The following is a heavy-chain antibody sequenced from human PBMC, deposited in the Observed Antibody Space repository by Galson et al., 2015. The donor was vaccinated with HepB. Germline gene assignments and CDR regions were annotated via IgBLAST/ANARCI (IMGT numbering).Heavy chain of an antibody. J-gene: IGHJ4*02. D-gene: IGHD3-16*01. CDR2: ISYDGSNK. CDR1: GFTFSSYA. CDR3: ATSRGVYDYVWGSLDY. V-gene: IGHV3-30-3*01. Sequence: SLRLSCAASGFTFSSYAMHWVRQAPGKGLEWVAVISYDGSNKYYADSVKGRFTISRDNSKNTLYLQMNSLRAEDTAVYYCATSRGVYDYVWGSLDYWGQGTLVTVSS.